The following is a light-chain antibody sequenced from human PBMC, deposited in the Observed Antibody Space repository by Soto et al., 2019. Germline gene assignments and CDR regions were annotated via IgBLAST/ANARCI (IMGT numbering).Light chain of an antibody. J-gene: IGLJ1*01. Sequence: HSVLTQPASVSGSPGQSITISCSGTNIDIGAYDYVSWYQQHPGKPPKLIIYNVNNRPSGVSGRFSGSKSGNTASLTISGLQAEDEADYYCCSFTSSNTRVFGTGTKV. CDR3: CSFTSSNTRV. CDR1: NIDIGAYDY. V-gene: IGLV2-14*03. CDR2: NVN.